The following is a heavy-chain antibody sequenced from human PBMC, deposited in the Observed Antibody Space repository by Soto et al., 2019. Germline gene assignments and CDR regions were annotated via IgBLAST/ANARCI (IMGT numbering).Heavy chain of an antibody. D-gene: IGHD3-10*01. CDR1: GFTFSSYG. CDR2: IGYDGSNK. CDR3: AKDALRPVEGVILYNWFDP. V-gene: IGHV3-30*18. Sequence: PGGSLRLSCAASGFTFSSYGMHWVRQAPGKGLEWVAVIGYDGSNKYYTDSVKGRFSVSRDNSKNTLYLQMDSLRPEDTAVYYCAKDALRPVEGVILYNWFDPWGQGTLVTVSS. J-gene: IGHJ5*02.